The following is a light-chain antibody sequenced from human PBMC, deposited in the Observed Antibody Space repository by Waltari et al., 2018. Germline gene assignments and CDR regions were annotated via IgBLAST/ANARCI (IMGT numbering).Light chain of an antibody. CDR2: GNW. Sequence: QSVLTQPPSVSGAPGQRVTTPCTGSSSNMGAGRDVHWYQQLPGTAPKLLLFGNWYRPSGVPDRFSGSKSGTSASLAIAGLQAEDEAEYYCQSYDNILGGSVFGGGTKLTVL. CDR1: SSNMGAGRD. V-gene: IGLV1-40*01. CDR3: QSYDNILGGSV. J-gene: IGLJ2*01.